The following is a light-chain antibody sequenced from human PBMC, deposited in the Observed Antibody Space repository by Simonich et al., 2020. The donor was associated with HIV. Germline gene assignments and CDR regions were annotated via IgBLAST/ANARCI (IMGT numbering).Light chain of an antibody. CDR3: QQYNNWPRT. CDR1: QSVSSN. V-gene: IGKV3-15*01. J-gene: IGKJ1*01. Sequence: EILMTQSPATLSVSPGERATHSCRASQSVSSNLAWYQQKPGQVPRLLIYGASTRATGIPARFSGSGSGTEFTLTISSMQSEDFALYYCQQYNNWPRTFGQGTKVEIK. CDR2: GAS.